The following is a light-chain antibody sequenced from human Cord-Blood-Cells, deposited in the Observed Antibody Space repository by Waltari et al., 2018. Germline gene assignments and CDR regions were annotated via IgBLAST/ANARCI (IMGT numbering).Light chain of an antibody. V-gene: IGLV2-11*01. CDR2: DVS. Sequence: QSALTQPRSVSGSPGPSVPISCTGTSSEFGGFNYVSWYQQPPGKAPKLMIYDVSKRPSGVPDRFSGSKSGNTDSLTISGLQAEDEADYYCCSYAGSYTWVFGGGTKLTVL. J-gene: IGLJ3*02. CDR3: CSYAGSYTWV. CDR1: SSEFGGFNY.